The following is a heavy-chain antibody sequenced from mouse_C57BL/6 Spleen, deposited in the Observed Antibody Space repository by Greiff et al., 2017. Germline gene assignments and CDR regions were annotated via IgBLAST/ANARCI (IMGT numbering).Heavy chain of an antibody. J-gene: IGHJ4*01. CDR1: GYTFTDYE. Sequence: QVQLQQSGAELVRPGASVTLSCKASGYTFTDYEMHWVKQTHVHGLEWIGAIDPETGGTAYNQKFKGKAILTADKSSSTAYMELRSLTSEDSAVYYCTRLLRGYAMDYWGQGTSVTVSS. CDR3: TRLLRGYAMDY. V-gene: IGHV1-15*01. CDR2: IDPETGGT. D-gene: IGHD1-1*01.